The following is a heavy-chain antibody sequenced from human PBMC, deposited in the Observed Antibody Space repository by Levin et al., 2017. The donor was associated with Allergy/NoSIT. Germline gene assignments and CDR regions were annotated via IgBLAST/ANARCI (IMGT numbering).Heavy chain of an antibody. Sequence: PSQTLSLTCAASGFIFSSYAMTWVRQAPGQGLEWVAGISGSDGNTYYADSVKGRFTISRDNSKNTLYLQMKSLRAEDTAVYYCAKRYFGDWYYGLDAWGQGTTVTVSS. CDR2: ISGSDGNT. J-gene: IGHJ6*02. CDR1: GFIFSSYA. CDR3: AKRYFGDWYYGLDA. D-gene: IGHD3-10*01. V-gene: IGHV3-23*01.